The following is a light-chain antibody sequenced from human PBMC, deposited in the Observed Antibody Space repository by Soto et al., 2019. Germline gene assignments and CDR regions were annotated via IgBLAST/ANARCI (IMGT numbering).Light chain of an antibody. CDR3: QQYGSSPWT. Sequence: ETVLTHSPGTLSFSPGERATLSCRASQSFRSNYLAWYRQTPGQAPRLLIYGASNRATGIPDRFSGSGSGTDFTLIISRLEPEDFALYYCQQYGSSPWTFGQGTKVEIK. J-gene: IGKJ1*01. CDR2: GAS. CDR1: QSFRSNY. V-gene: IGKV3-20*01.